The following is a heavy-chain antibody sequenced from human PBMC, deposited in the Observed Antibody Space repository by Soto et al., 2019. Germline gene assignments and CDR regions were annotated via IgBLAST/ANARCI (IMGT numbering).Heavy chain of an antibody. J-gene: IGHJ6*03. CDR3: ARGSSSWQNYYYMDV. D-gene: IGHD6-13*01. CDR2: IWYDGSNK. Sequence: PGGSLRLSCAASGFTFSSYGMHWVRQAPGKGLEWVAVIWYDGSNKYYADSVKGRFTISRDNSKNTLYLQMNSLRAEDTAVYYCARGSSSWQNYYYMDVWGKGTTVTVSS. CDR1: GFTFSSYG. V-gene: IGHV3-33*01.